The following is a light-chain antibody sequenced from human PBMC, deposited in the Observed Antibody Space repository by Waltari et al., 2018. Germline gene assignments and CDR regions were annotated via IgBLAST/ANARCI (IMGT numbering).Light chain of an antibody. CDR3: QQRSDWLLT. V-gene: IGKV3-11*01. Sequence: DIVLTQSPVTLSLSPGERTIRTCRASQCVSSYLAWYQQKSGQAPRLPIDDASNRATGIPARFRGGGSGTDFTLTISSLEPEDFAVYYCQQRSDWLLTFGGGTKVEIK. CDR2: DAS. CDR1: QCVSSY. J-gene: IGKJ4*01.